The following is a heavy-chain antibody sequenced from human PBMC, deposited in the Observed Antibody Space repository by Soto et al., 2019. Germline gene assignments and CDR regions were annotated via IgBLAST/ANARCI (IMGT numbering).Heavy chain of an antibody. CDR2: ISGSGANT. CDR3: AKGGGSYSAPTWFDP. D-gene: IGHD1-26*01. Sequence: GGSLRLSCAASGFTFGGYAMTWVRQAPGKGLEWVSAISGSGANTYSAGSVKGRFTISRDNSKNTVYLQTNSLTAEDTALYYCAKGGGSYSAPTWFDPWGQGTLVTVSS. CDR1: GFTFGGYA. J-gene: IGHJ5*02. V-gene: IGHV3-23*01.